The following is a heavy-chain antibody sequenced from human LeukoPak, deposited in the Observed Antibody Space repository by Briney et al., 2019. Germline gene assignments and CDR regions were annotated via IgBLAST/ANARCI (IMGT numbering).Heavy chain of an antibody. D-gene: IGHD6-13*01. Sequence: SETLSLTCTVSGGSISSSSYYWSWIRQPPGKGLEWIGSIYYSGSTYYNPSLKSRVTISVDTSKNQFSLKLSSVTAADTAVYYCARENSIAAAGTSVSNWFDPWGQGTLVTVSS. J-gene: IGHJ5*02. CDR2: IYYSGST. V-gene: IGHV4-39*01. CDR1: GGSISSSSYY. CDR3: ARENSIAAAGTSVSNWFDP.